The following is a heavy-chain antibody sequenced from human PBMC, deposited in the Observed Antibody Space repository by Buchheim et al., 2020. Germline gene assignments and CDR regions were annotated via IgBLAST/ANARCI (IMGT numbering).Heavy chain of an antibody. Sequence: QVQLQESGPGLVKPSETLSLTCTVSGGSISSYYWSWIRQPPGKGLEWIGYIYYSGSTNYNPSLKSRVTISVDTSKKQFSLKLSSVTAADTAVYYCARDQTRAYYDFWSGYNWFDPWGQGTL. CDR2: IYYSGST. CDR3: ARDQTRAYYDFWSGYNWFDP. D-gene: IGHD3-3*01. CDR1: GGSISSYY. V-gene: IGHV4-59*01. J-gene: IGHJ5*02.